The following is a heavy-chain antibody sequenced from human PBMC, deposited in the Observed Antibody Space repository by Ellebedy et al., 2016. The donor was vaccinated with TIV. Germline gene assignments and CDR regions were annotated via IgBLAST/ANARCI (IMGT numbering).Heavy chain of an antibody. CDR2: ISYDGSNK. CDR1: GFPFSTYA. J-gene: IGHJ4*02. Sequence: GGSLRLXXAASGFPFSTYAMHWVRQAPGKGLDWVAAISYDGSNKYYADSVKGRFTISRDNSKNTLYLQMNSLRAEDTAVYYCASLGHWGYTAMVNGSSRNWGQGTLVTVSS. CDR3: ASLGHWGYTAMVNGSSRN. V-gene: IGHV3-30*04. D-gene: IGHD5-18*01.